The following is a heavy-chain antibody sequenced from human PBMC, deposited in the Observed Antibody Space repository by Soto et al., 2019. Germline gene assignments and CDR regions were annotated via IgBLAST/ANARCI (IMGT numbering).Heavy chain of an antibody. V-gene: IGHV3-30-3*01. CDR2: ISYDGSNK. CDR1: SIAYIKNS. J-gene: IGHJ4*02. Sequence: SLILLCPAWSIAYIKNSEHRVLQAPGKGLEWVAVISYDGSNKYYADSVKGRFTISRDNSKNTLYLQMNSLRAEDTAVYYCARDWLYYYDSSELRYFDYWVQGTLVTVSS. D-gene: IGHD3-22*01. CDR3: ARDWLYYYDSSELRYFDY.